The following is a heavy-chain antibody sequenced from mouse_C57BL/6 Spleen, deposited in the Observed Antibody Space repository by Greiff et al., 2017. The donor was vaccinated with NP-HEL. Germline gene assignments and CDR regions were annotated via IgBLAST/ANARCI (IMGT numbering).Heavy chain of an antibody. Sequence: EVQLQQSGPELVKPGASVKISCKASGYSFTDYNMNWVKQSNGKSLEWIGVINPNYGTTSYNQKFKGKATLTVDQSSSTAYMQLNSLTSEDSAVYYSARRLELDYDSSDDAMDYWGQGTSVTVSS. D-gene: IGHD1-1*01. J-gene: IGHJ4*01. CDR2: INPNYGTT. V-gene: IGHV1-39*01. CDR3: ARRLELDYDSSDDAMDY. CDR1: GYSFTDYN.